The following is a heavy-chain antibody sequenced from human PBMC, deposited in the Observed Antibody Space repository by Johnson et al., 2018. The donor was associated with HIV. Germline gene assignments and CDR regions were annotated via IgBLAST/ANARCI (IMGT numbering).Heavy chain of an antibody. CDR1: GFTFSSYG. CDR3: ARGRKTVTTVRPSAFDI. Sequence: VQLVESGGGVVQPGRSLRLSCAASGFTFSSYGMHWVRQAPGKGLEWVAVISYDGSNKYYADSVKGRFTISRDNSTNTLYLQMNSLRAEDTAVYYCARGRKTVTTVRPSAFDIWGQGTMVTVSS. V-gene: IGHV3-30*19. D-gene: IGHD4-17*01. J-gene: IGHJ3*02. CDR2: ISYDGSNK.